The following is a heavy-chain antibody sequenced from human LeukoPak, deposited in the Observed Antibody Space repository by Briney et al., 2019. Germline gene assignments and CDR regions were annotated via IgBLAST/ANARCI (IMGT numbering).Heavy chain of an antibody. Sequence: SVTVSCKASAYSFSDFYIHWVRQAPGQGLEWMGWINPNSGATTYAERFRGRVNMTRDTSVNTVYLELTSLYSDETAVFYCARDYSDGYNRRDAFDIWGQGTTLIVSS. J-gene: IGHJ3*02. CDR1: AYSFSDFY. V-gene: IGHV1-2*02. CDR2: INPNSGAT. D-gene: IGHD5-18*01. CDR3: ARDYSDGYNRRDAFDI.